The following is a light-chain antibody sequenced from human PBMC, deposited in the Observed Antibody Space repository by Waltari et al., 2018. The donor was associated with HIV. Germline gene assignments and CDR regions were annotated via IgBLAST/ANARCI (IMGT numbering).Light chain of an antibody. CDR3: MQGTHWPYT. V-gene: IGKV2-30*01. J-gene: IGKJ2*01. CDR1: QSLVYRNGNTY. Sequence: DVVMTQSPLSLPVTLGQPASISCRSSQSLVYRNGNTYLNWFQQRPGQSPRRLIYKVSNRDSGVPDRCSGSGSGSDFTLKISRVEAEDVGVYYCMQGTHWPYTFGQGTKLKIK. CDR2: KVS.